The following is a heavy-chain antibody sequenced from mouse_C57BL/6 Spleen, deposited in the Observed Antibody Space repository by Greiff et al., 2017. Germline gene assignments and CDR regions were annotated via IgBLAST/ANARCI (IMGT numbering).Heavy chain of an antibody. CDR2: ISSGSNTI. J-gene: IGHJ4*01. V-gene: IGHV5-17*01. Sequence: EVMLVESGGGLVKPGGSLKLSCAASGFTFSDYGMHWVRQAPEKGLEWVAYISSGSNTIYYADTVKGRFTISRDNAKNTLFLQMTSLRSEDTAMYYCARIPYYAMDYWGQGTSVTVSS. CDR3: ARIPYYAMDY. CDR1: GFTFSDYG.